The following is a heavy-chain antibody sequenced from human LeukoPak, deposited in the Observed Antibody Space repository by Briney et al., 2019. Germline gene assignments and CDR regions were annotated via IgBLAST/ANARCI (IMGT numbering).Heavy chain of an antibody. J-gene: IGHJ4*02. V-gene: IGHV4-34*01. CDR3: ARGRTSGWYGYYFDY. CDR1: GGSFSGYY. CDR2: INHSGST. Sequence: SETLSLTCAVYGGSFSGYYWSWIRQPPGKGLEWIGEINHSGSTNYNPSLRSRVPISVDTSKNQSSLKLSSETTADTAVYYGARGRTSGWYGYYFDYWGQGTLVTVSS. D-gene: IGHD6-19*01.